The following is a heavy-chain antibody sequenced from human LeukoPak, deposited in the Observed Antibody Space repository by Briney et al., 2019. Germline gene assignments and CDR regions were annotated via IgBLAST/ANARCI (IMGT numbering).Heavy chain of an antibody. D-gene: IGHD6-13*01. V-gene: IGHV3-23*01. Sequence: GGSLRLSCAASGFTFSSYAMSWVRQAPGKGLEWVSAISGSGGSTYYADSVKGRFTISRDNSKNTLYLQMNSLRAEDTAVYYCAKGPWTAAAGTLVGYFQHWGQGTLVTVSS. J-gene: IGHJ1*01. CDR3: AKGPWTAAAGTLVGYFQH. CDR1: GFTFSSYA. CDR2: ISGSGGST.